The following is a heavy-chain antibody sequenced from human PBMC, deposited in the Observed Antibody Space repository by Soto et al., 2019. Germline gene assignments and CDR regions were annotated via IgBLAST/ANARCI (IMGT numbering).Heavy chain of an antibody. D-gene: IGHD3-10*01. CDR1: GGSFSGYY. V-gene: IGHV4-34*01. CDR3: ARSPTMVRGVISYYFDY. CDR2: INHSGST. Sequence: SETLSLTCAVYGGSFSGYYWSWIRQPPGKGLEWIGEINHSGSTNYNPSLKSRVTISVDTSKNQFSLKLSSVTAADTAVYYCARSPTMVRGVISYYFDYRAQRTPVTVSS. J-gene: IGHJ4*02.